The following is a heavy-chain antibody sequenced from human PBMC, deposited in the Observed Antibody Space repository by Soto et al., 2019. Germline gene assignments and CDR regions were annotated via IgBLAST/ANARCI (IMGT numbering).Heavy chain of an antibody. CDR3: ARIPVDTYMIYWSDP. CDR1: GESVTSGNYY. D-gene: IGHD5-18*01. Sequence: SETLSLTCTVSGESVTSGNYYWSWIRQPPGKGLEWIGYIYYSGNTNYSPSLKNRVTISLDTSKNQFSLNLNSVTAADTAVYYCARIPVDTYMIYWSDPWGQGTLVTVSS. J-gene: IGHJ5*01. CDR2: IYYSGNT. V-gene: IGHV4-61*01.